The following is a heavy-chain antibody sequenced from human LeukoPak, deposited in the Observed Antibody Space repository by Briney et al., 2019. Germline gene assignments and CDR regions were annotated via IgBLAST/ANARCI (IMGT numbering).Heavy chain of an antibody. J-gene: IGHJ5*02. Sequence: PSQTLSLTCTVSGGSISSGGYYWSWIRQHPGKGLEWIGYIYYSGSTYYNPSLKSRVTISVDTSKNQFSLKLSSVTAADTAVYYCARQGYSRARISFFDPWGQGTLVTVSS. CDR2: IYYSGST. CDR1: GGSISSGGYY. D-gene: IGHD6-13*01. CDR3: ARQGYSRARISFFDP. V-gene: IGHV4-31*03.